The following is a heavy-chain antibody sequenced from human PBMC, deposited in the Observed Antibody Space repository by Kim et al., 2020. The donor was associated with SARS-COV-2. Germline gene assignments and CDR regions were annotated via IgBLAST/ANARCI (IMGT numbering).Heavy chain of an antibody. Sequence: WDDGRNKDEADCVEGRFTISRDNAKNTLYLQVDGLRAEDTAVYYCARDPYWGQGTLVTVSS. J-gene: IGHJ4*02. V-gene: IGHV3-33*01. CDR2: WDDGRNK. CDR3: ARDPY.